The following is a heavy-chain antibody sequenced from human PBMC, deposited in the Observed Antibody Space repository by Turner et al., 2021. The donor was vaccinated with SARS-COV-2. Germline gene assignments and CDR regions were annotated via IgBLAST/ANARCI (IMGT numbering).Heavy chain of an antibody. V-gene: IGHV3-21*01. CDR2: ISSSSSYI. CDR3: ARARWDYYDSSGYYPDAFDI. D-gene: IGHD3-22*01. Sequence: EVQLVESGGGLVKPGGSLRLSCAASGFTFSRYRMNWVRQAPGKGLEWVSSISSSSSYIYYADSVKGRFTNSRDNAKKSLFLQMNSLRAEDTAVYYCARARWDYYDSSGYYPDAFDIWGQGTMVTVSS. CDR1: GFTFSRYR. J-gene: IGHJ3*02.